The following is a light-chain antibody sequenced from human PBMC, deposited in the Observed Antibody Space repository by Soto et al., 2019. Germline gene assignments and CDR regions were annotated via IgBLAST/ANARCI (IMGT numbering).Light chain of an antibody. CDR3: SSFTSSSTLV. Sequence: QSALTQPASVSGSPGQSITISCTGTSSDVGGYNYVSWYQHHPGKAPKLMIYEVNNQPSGVSNRFSGSKSGNTASLTISGLQAEDEADYYCSSFTSSSTLVFGGGTKLTVL. CDR1: SSDVGGYNY. J-gene: IGLJ2*01. V-gene: IGLV2-14*01. CDR2: EVN.